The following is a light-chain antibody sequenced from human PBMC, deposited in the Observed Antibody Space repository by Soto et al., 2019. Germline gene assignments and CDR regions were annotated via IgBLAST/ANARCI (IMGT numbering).Light chain of an antibody. Sequence: QSALTQPASVSGSPGQSITISCTGTSFDVGAYNNVSWYQQHPGKAPKLMIYEVSNRPPGVSNRFSGSKSGNTASLTISGLQAEDEADYYCSSYTSSSTYVFGTGTKVTVL. J-gene: IGLJ1*01. CDR3: SSYTSSSTYV. CDR1: SFDVGAYNN. V-gene: IGLV2-14*01. CDR2: EVS.